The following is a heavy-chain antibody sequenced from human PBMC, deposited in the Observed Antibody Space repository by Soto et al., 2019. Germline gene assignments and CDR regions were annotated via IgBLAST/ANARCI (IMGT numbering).Heavy chain of an antibody. CDR3: ASAPNRFYFDY. D-gene: IGHD3-3*01. CDR1: GVSISSGGYY. V-gene: IGHV4-31*03. J-gene: IGHJ4*02. CDR2: IYYSGIT. Sequence: SETVSLTCTVSGVSISSGGYYWSWIRQHPGKGLEWIGYIYYSGITYYNPSLKSRVAISVDTSKNQFSLKLSSVTAADTAVYYCASAPNRFYFDYWGQGTPVTVSS.